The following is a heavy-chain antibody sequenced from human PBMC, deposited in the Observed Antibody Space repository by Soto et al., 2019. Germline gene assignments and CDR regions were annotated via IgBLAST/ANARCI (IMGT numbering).Heavy chain of an antibody. Sequence: PGGSLRLSCAAPGFTFSRHAMSWVRQAPGKGLEWVSGISGSGGSTYHADSVKGRFTISRDNSKNTLYLQMNSLRSEDTAVYYCAKVRDYVSPWGQGTLVTVSS. J-gene: IGHJ5*02. D-gene: IGHD3-16*01. V-gene: IGHV3-23*01. CDR1: GFTFSRHA. CDR2: ISGSGGST. CDR3: AKVRDYVSP.